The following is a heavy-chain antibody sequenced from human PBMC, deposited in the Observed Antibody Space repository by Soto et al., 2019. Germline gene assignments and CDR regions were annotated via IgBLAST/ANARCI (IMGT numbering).Heavy chain of an antibody. CDR2: ITSRGSTI. V-gene: IGHV3-11*01. Sequence: QVQLVESGGGLVKPGGSLRLSCAASGFTFSDYYMTWIRQVTGKGLEWVSYITSRGSTIYYADSVKGRFTISRDNTKKSLFLQMNSLRAEDTAVYYCARGMWSRGLDSWGQGTLVTVSS. D-gene: IGHD1-26*01. CDR1: GFTFSDYY. CDR3: ARGMWSRGLDS. J-gene: IGHJ4*02.